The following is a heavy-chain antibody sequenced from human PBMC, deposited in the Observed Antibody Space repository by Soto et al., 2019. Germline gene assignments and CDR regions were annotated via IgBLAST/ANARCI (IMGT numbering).Heavy chain of an antibody. CDR3: ARDLDGSGSYYTNY. Sequence: ASVKVSCKASGYTFTSFYMHWVRQAPGQGLEWMGLINPSGGSSSYAQEFQGRVTMTRDTSTSTVYMELSSLTSDDTAVYFCARDLDGSGSYYTNYWGQGTLVTVSS. CDR2: INPSGGSS. V-gene: IGHV1-46*01. D-gene: IGHD3-10*01. CDR1: GYTFTSFY. J-gene: IGHJ4*02.